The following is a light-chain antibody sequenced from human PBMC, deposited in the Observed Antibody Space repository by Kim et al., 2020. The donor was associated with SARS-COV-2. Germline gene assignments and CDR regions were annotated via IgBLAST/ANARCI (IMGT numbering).Light chain of an antibody. Sequence: TVTIACTGSSGSIASNYVQWYQQRPGSAPTTVIYEDNQRPSGVPDRFSGSIDSSSNSASLTISGLKTEDEADYYCQSYDSSNHGVFGTGTKVTVL. V-gene: IGLV6-57*02. CDR1: SGSIASNY. CDR2: EDN. J-gene: IGLJ1*01. CDR3: QSYDSSNHGV.